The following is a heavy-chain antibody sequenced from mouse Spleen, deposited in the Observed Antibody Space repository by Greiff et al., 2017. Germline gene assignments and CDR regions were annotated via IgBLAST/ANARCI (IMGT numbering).Heavy chain of an antibody. J-gene: IGHJ4*01. CDR1: GFSLTSYG. CDR2: IWSDGST. CDR3: ARNWGTTGAMDY. V-gene: IGHV2-4-1*01. D-gene: IGHD1-1*01. Sequence: VQLQQSGPGLVQPSQSLSITCTVSGFSLTSYGVHWVRQSPGKGLEWLGVIWSDGSTDYNAAFISRLSISKDNSKSQVFFKMNSLQADDTAIYYCARNWGTTGAMDYWGQGTSVTVSS.